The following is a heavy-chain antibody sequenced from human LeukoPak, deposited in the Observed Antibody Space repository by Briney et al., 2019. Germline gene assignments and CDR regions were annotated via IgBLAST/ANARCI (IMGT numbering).Heavy chain of an antibody. CDR1: GGSISSYY. J-gene: IGHJ4*02. Sequence: TSETLSLTCTVSGGSISSYYWSWIRQPPGKGLEWIGYIYYSGSTNYNPSLKSRVTISVDTSKNQFSLKLSSVTAADTAVYYCARGQLSRRAAAVPSLDYWGQGTLVTVPS. CDR3: ARGQLSRRAAAVPSLDY. D-gene: IGHD6-13*01. CDR2: IYYSGST. V-gene: IGHV4-59*01.